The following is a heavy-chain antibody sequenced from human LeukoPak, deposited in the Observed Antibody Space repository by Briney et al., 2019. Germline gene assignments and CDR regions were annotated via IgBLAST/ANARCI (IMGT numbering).Heavy chain of an antibody. Sequence: GGSLRLSCAASGFTFSNAWMSWVRQAPGKGLEWVGRIKSKTDGGTTDYATPVKGRFTISRDDSKNTLYLQMNSLKTEDTAVYYCTTAVRVGATGVAVAFDIWGQGTMVTVSS. D-gene: IGHD1-26*01. CDR1: GFTFSNAW. CDR2: IKSKTDGGTT. J-gene: IGHJ3*02. CDR3: TTAVRVGATGVAVAFDI. V-gene: IGHV3-15*01.